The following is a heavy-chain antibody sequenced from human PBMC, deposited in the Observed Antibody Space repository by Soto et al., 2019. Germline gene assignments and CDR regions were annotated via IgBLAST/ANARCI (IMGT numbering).Heavy chain of an antibody. CDR2: ISTYNGNT. CDR1: GYTFTSYG. D-gene: IGHD3-3*01. J-gene: IGHJ4*02. Sequence: ASVKVSCKXSGYTFTSYGISWVRQAPGQGLEWMGWISTYNGNTNYAQKFQGRVTMTTDTSTSTAYMELRSLRSDDTALYYCARDRGTYYDFWSGYTQVYYFDYWGQGTQVTVSS. CDR3: ARDRGTYYDFWSGYTQVYYFDY. V-gene: IGHV1-18*04.